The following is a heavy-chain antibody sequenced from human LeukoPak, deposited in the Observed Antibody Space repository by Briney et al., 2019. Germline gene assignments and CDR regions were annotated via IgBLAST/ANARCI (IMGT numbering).Heavy chain of an antibody. Sequence: GGSLRLSCAASGFTFSDYYMSWIRQAPGKGLEWVSYISSSGSTIYYADSVKGRFTISRDNAKNSLYLQMNSLRAEDTAVYYCARDSVYYYDSSGYCPFDYWGQGTLVTVSS. CDR2: ISSSGSTI. V-gene: IGHV3-11*01. CDR1: GFTFSDYY. CDR3: ARDSVYYYDSSGYCPFDY. J-gene: IGHJ4*02. D-gene: IGHD3-22*01.